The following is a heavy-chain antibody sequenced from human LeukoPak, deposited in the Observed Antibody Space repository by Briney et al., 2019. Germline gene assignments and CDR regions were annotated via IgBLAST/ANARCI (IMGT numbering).Heavy chain of an antibody. V-gene: IGHV3-74*01. Sequence: PGGSLRLSCAASGFTFSSYWMHWVRQAPGKGLVWVSRINSDGSSTSYADSVKGRFTISRDDAKNTLYLQMNSLRAEDTAVYYCARGRRDGTMVRGRVFDYWGQGTLVTVSS. CDR2: INSDGSST. D-gene: IGHD3-10*01. CDR3: ARGRRDGTMVRGRVFDY. J-gene: IGHJ4*02. CDR1: GFTFSSYW.